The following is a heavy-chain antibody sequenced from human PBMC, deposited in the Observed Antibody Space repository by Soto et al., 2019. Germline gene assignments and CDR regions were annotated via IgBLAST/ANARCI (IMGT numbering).Heavy chain of an antibody. J-gene: IGHJ6*02. Sequence: ASVKVSCKASGGTFSSYAISWVRQAPGQGLEWMGGIIPIFGTANYAQKFQGRVTITADESTSTAYMELSSLRSEDTAVYYCAREYHGSGRYLYGMDVWGQGTTVTVSS. D-gene: IGHD3-10*01. CDR1: GGTFSSYA. CDR3: AREYHGSGRYLYGMDV. CDR2: IIPIFGTA. V-gene: IGHV1-69*13.